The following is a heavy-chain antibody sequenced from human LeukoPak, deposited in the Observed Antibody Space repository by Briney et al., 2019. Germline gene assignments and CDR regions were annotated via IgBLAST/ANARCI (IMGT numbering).Heavy chain of an antibody. CDR3: ARRLEYSSGWYGNDAFDI. CDR2: IDHIGNT. J-gene: IGHJ3*02. CDR1: GYSITTNY. Sequence: PSETLSLTCTVSGYSITTNYWGWIRQPPGQGLEWIGTIDHIGNTFYNPSLTSRVSISVDTSKNQFSLKLSSVTAADTAVYYCARRLEYSSGWYGNDAFDIWGQGTMVTVSS. D-gene: IGHD6-19*01. V-gene: IGHV4-38-2*02.